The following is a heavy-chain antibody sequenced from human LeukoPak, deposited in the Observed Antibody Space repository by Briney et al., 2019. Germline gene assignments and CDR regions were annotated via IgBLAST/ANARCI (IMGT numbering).Heavy chain of an antibody. J-gene: IGHJ4*02. Sequence: ASVTVSFKASGYTFTVYYMHWVRQAPGQGLEWMGWINPNSGGTNYAQKFQGRVTMTRDTSISTAYMELSRLRSDDMVVYYCARSSGWKYNIDYWGQGTLVTVSS. CDR3: ARSSGWKYNIDY. CDR2: INPNSGGT. V-gene: IGHV1-2*02. CDR1: GYTFTVYY. D-gene: IGHD6-19*01.